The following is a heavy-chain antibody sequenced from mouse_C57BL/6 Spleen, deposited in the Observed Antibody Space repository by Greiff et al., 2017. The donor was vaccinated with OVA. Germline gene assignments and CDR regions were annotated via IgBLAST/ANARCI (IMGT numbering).Heavy chain of an antibody. Sequence: EVKLQESVAELVRPGASVKLSCTASGFNFKNTYMHWVKQRPEQGLEWIGRIDPANGNTKYAPKFQGKATITADTSSNTAYLQLSSLTSEDTAIYYCATYYSKKGYFDYWGQGTTLTVSS. CDR1: GFNFKNTY. CDR2: IDPANGNT. J-gene: IGHJ2*01. V-gene: IGHV14-3*01. CDR3: ATYYSKKGYFDY. D-gene: IGHD2-5*01.